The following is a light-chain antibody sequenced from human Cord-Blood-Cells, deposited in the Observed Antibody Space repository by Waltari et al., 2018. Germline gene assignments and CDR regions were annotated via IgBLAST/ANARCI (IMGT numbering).Light chain of an antibody. CDR2: GNS. V-gene: IGLV1-40*01. CDR3: QSYDSSLSVWV. CDR1: SSNIGAGYD. J-gene: IGLJ3*02. Sequence: QSVLTQPPSVSGAPGQRVTISCTGSSSNIGAGYDVPWYQQLPGTAPNLLIYGNSNRPSGVPDRFSGAKSGTSASLAITGRQAEDEADYYCQSYDSSLSVWVFGGGTKLTVL.